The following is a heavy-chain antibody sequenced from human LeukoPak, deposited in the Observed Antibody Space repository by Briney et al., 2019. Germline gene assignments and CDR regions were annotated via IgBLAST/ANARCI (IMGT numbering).Heavy chain of an antibody. CDR3: AKDQGIAVAGTGDY. D-gene: IGHD6-19*01. CDR2: IWYDGSNK. V-gene: IGHV3-33*06. Sequence: PGRSLRLSCAASGFTFSSYGMHWVRQAPGKGLEWVAVIWYDGSNKYYADSVKGRFTISRDNSKNTLYLQMNSLRAEDTAVYYCAKDQGIAVAGTGDYWGQGTLVTVSS. CDR1: GFTFSSYG. J-gene: IGHJ4*02.